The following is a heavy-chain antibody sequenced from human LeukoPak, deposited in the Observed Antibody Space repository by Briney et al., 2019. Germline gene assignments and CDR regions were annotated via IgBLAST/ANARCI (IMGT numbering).Heavy chain of an antibody. J-gene: IGHJ4*02. Sequence: GGSLRLSCAASGFTVSSNYMSWVRQAPGKGLEWVSVIYSGGSTYYADSVKGRFTISRDNSKNTLYLQMNSLRAEDTAVYYCARGGNSGLTDFDYWGQGTLVTVSS. D-gene: IGHD4-23*01. CDR1: GFTVSSNY. V-gene: IGHV3-66*01. CDR2: IYSGGST. CDR3: ARGGNSGLTDFDY.